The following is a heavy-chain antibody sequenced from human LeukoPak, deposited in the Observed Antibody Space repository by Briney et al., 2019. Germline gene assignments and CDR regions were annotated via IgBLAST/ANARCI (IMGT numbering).Heavy chain of an antibody. J-gene: IGHJ4*02. CDR1: GGSISSTN. CDR3: ASTSRGVIDY. D-gene: IGHD3-10*01. V-gene: IGHV3-30-3*01. Sequence: LSLTCGVSGGSISSTNWWSWVRQPPGQGLEWLAVISFDGNNEYYADSVKGRFTISRDNSKNTLYLQMNSLRGEGAAVYYCASTSRGVIDYWGQGTLVTVSS. CDR2: ISFDGNNE.